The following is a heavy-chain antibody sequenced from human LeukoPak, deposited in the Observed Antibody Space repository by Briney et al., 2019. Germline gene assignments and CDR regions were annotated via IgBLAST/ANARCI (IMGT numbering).Heavy chain of an antibody. V-gene: IGHV4-4*07. J-gene: IGHJ6*03. CDR2: IYTSGST. CDR1: GGSISNYY. CDR3: ARGPPYCSTTNCYYMDV. D-gene: IGHD2-2*01. Sequence: SETVSLTCTVSGGSISNYYWNWIRQPAGKGLEWIGRIYTSGSTEYNPSLKSRVTMSVDTSKNQFSLKLTSVTAADTAVYYCARGPPYCSTTNCYYMDVWGKGTTVTVSS.